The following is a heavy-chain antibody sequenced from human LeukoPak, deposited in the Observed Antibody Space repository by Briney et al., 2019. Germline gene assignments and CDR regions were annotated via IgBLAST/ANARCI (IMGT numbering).Heavy chain of an antibody. D-gene: IGHD6-19*01. J-gene: IGHJ3*02. Sequence: ASVKVSCKASGYTFANYDINWVRQATGQGLEWMGWMNPNSGNTGYAQKFQGRVAITRDTSISTAYMELSSLTSEDTATYYCARDNSGQTRADDPFDIWGQGTMVTVSS. CDR3: ARDNSGQTRADDPFDI. CDR1: GYTFANYD. CDR2: MNPNSGNT. V-gene: IGHV1-8*03.